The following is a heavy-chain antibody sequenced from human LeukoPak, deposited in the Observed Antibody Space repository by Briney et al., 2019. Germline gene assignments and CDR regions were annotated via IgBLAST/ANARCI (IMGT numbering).Heavy chain of an antibody. Sequence: PSETLSLTCTVSGDSISSYYWSWIRQPPGKGLEWIGYIYYSGSTNYNPSLKSRVTISVDTSKNQFSLKLSSVTAADTAVYYCARGSGFGELSLTYYYYYGMDVWGQGTTVTVSS. V-gene: IGHV4-59*01. CDR2: IYYSGST. CDR3: ARGSGFGELSLTYYYYYGMDV. D-gene: IGHD3-10*01. CDR1: GDSISSYY. J-gene: IGHJ6*02.